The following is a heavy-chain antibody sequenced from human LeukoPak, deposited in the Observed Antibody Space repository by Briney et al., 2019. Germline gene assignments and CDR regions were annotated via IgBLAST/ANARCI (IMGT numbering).Heavy chain of an antibody. D-gene: IGHD1-26*01. Sequence: GGSLRLSCAASGFTFSSYAMHWVRQAPGKGLEYVSAISSNGGSTYYANSVKGRFTISGDNSKNTLYLQMGSLRAEDMAVYYCARDHRALSGSYYRAGNSFDYWGQGTLVTVSS. CDR3: ARDHRALSGSYYRAGNSFDY. J-gene: IGHJ4*02. CDR1: GFTFSSYA. CDR2: ISSNGGST. V-gene: IGHV3-64*01.